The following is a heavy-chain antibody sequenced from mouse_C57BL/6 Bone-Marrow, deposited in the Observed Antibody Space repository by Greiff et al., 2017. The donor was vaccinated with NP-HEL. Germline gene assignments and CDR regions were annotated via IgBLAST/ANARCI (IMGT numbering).Heavy chain of an antibody. CDR2: IDPSDSYT. J-gene: IGHJ3*01. Sequence: VQLQQPGAELVMPGASVKLSCKASGYTFTSYWMHWVKQRPGQGLEWIGEIDPSDSYTNYNQKFKGKSTLTVDKSSGTAYMQLSSLTSEDSAVYYCPRIGVEAYWGQGTLVTVSA. V-gene: IGHV1-69*01. CDR1: GYTFTSYW. CDR3: PRIGVEAY.